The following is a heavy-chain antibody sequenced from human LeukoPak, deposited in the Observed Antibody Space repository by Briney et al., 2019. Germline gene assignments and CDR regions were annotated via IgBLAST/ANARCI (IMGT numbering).Heavy chain of an antibody. J-gene: IGHJ4*02. CDR1: GFTFSSYW. CDR3: ARDLDPSSSPFPYYFDY. Sequence: GGSLRLSCAASGFTFSSYWMNWVRQAPGKGLEWVATIKQNGREKYYVDSVKGRFTISRDNAKNSLYLQMNSLRAEDTAVYYCARDLDPSSSPFPYYFDYWGQGTLVTVSS. D-gene: IGHD6-6*01. V-gene: IGHV3-7*01. CDR2: IKQNGREK.